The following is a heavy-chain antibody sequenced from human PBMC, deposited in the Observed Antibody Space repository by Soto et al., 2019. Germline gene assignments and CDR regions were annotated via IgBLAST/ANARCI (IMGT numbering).Heavy chain of an antibody. J-gene: IGHJ4*02. Sequence: ASVKVSCKASGGTFSSYAISWVRQAPGQGLEWMGGIIPIFGTANYAQKFQGRVTITADESTSTAYMELSSLRSEDTAVYYCARFPYGNWRRLNSGSYLWDSYFDYWGQGTLVTVSS. CDR1: GGTFSSYA. V-gene: IGHV1-69*13. CDR2: IIPIFGTA. CDR3: ARFPYGNWRRLNSGSYLWDSYFDY. D-gene: IGHD1-26*01.